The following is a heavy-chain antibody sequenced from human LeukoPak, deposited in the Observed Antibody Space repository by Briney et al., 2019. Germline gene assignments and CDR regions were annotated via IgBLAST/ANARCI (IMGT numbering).Heavy chain of an antibody. CDR3: ALGAHGTGYYDI. CDR2: IYPDDSDT. Sequence: GESLKISCKGSGYRFADYWIAWVRQVPGQGLEWMGIIYPDDSDTRYSPSFLGQVTISADKSISTAYLQWSSLKASDTAMYYCALGAHGTGYYDIRGQGTLVTVSS. J-gene: IGHJ4*02. CDR1: GYRFADYW. V-gene: IGHV5-51*01. D-gene: IGHD3-16*01.